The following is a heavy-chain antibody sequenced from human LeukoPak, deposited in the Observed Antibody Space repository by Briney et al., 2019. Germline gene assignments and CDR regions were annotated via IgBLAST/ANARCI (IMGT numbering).Heavy chain of an antibody. CDR1: GFNFADFA. CDR2: IRSKAYGGTP. Sequence: PGGSLRLSCTASGFNFADFAMSWVRLAPGRGLEWLGFIRSKAYGGTPEYAASVKGRFIISRDDSKTTAYLQMNSLKTEDTAVYYCTRGAPVAAYGYWGPGTLVTVSS. CDR3: TRGAPVAAYGY. D-gene: IGHD6-19*01. V-gene: IGHV3-49*04. J-gene: IGHJ4*02.